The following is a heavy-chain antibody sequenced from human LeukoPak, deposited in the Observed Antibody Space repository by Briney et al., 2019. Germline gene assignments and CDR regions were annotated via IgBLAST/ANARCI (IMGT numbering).Heavy chain of an antibody. V-gene: IGHV1-46*01. D-gene: IGHD3-3*01. J-gene: IGHJ2*01. Sequence: AASVKVSCKASGGTFSSYAISWVRQAPGQGLEWMGIINPSGGSTSYAQKFQGRVTMTRDTSTSTVYMELSSLRSEDTAVYYCARDFGVEYWYFDLWGRGTLVTVPS. CDR2: INPSGGST. CDR3: ARDFGVEYWYFDL. CDR1: GGTFSSYA.